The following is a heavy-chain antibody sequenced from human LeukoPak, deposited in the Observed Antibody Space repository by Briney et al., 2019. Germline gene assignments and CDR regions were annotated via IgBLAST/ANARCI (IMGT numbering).Heavy chain of an antibody. CDR3: ARSNRYCDTTTDCRGWWFDL. Sequence: PGGSLRLSCAASGFTFGSYAINWVRPAPGKGLEWVSGISSSTGGTYYADSVKGRITISRDTAKNTLYLQMNSRRAEDTAVYFCARSNRYCDTTTDCRGWWFDLWGQGTLVTVSA. D-gene: IGHD2/OR15-2a*01. J-gene: IGHJ5*02. CDR2: ISSSTGGT. CDR1: GFTFGSYA. V-gene: IGHV3-23*01.